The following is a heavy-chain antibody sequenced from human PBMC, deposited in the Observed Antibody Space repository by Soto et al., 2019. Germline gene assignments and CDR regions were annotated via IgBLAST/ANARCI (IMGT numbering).Heavy chain of an antibody. V-gene: IGHV1-69*13. Sequence: ASVKVSCKASGGTFSSYAISWVRQASGQGLEWMGGIIPIFGTANYAQKFQGRVTITADESTSTAYMELSSLRSEDTAVYYCAREDRYSSTLFDPWGQGTLVTVSS. CDR1: GGTFSSYA. CDR2: IIPIFGTA. J-gene: IGHJ5*02. CDR3: AREDRYSSTLFDP. D-gene: IGHD6-13*01.